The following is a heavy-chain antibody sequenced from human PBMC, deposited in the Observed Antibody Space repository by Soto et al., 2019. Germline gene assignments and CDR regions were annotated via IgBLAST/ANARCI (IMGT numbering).Heavy chain of an antibody. Sequence: GGSLRLSCAASGVTFSSYAMSWVRQAPGKGLEWVSAISGSGGSTYYADSVKGRFTISRDNSKNTLYLQMNSLRAEDTAVYYCGKGGDYYYYYGMDVWGQGTTVTVSS. CDR1: GVTFSSYA. D-gene: IGHD3-16*01. CDR3: GKGGDYYYYYGMDV. CDR2: ISGSGGST. J-gene: IGHJ6*02. V-gene: IGHV3-23*01.